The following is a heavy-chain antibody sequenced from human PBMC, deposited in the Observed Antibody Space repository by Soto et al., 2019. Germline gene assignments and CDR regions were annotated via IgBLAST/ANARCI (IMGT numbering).Heavy chain of an antibody. V-gene: IGHV1-18*01. Sequence: ASVKVSCKASGYTFISYGISWVRQAPGQGLEWMGWISAYNGNTNYAQKFQGRVTMTTDTSTSTAYMELRSLRSDDTAVYYCANDSSWYPTGWFDPWGQGTLVTVSS. CDR3: ANDSSWYPTGWFDP. CDR2: ISAYNGNT. CDR1: GYTFISYG. D-gene: IGHD6-13*01. J-gene: IGHJ5*02.